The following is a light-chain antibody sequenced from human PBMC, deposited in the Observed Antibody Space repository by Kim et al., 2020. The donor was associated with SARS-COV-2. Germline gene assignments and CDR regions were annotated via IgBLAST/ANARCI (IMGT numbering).Light chain of an antibody. J-gene: IGKJ2*03. CDR1: QGISSY. CDR2: AAS. V-gene: IGKV1-8*01. CDR3: QQYYSYPYS. Sequence: SASTGDRVTITCRASQGISSYLAWYQQIPGKAPKLLIYAASTLQSGVPSRFSGSGSGTDFTLTISCLQSEDFATYYCQQYYSYPYSFGQGTKLEIK.